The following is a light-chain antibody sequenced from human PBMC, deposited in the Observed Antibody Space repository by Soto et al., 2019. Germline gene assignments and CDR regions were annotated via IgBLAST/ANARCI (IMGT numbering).Light chain of an antibody. CDR1: QSVLYSSNNKNY. CDR2: WAS. J-gene: IGKJ2*01. Sequence: DIVMTQSPDSLAVSLGERATINCKSSQSVLYSSNNKNYLAWYQQKPGQPPRLLIYWASTRESGVPDRFSGSGSGTDFTLTISSLRAEDVAVYECQQYYSAPHTFGQGTKLEI. CDR3: QQYYSAPHT. V-gene: IGKV4-1*01.